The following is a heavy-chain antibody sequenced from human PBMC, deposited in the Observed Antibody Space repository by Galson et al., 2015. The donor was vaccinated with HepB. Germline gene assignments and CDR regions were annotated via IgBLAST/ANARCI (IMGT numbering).Heavy chain of an antibody. CDR2: ISSSSSYI. CDR3: AREPVNSNDFWSSDNNLKPIINDAFDI. V-gene: IGHV3-21*05. J-gene: IGHJ3*02. CDR1: GFTFSSYS. Sequence: SLRLSCAASGFTFSSYSMNWVRQAPGKGLEWVSYISSSSSYIYYADSVKGRFTISRDNAKNSLYLQMNSLRAEDTAVYYCAREPVNSNDFWSSDNNLKPIINDAFDIWGQGTMVTVSS. D-gene: IGHD3-3*01.